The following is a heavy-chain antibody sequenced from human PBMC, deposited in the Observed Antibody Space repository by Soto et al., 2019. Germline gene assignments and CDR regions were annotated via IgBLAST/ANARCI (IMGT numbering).Heavy chain of an antibody. Sequence: SVKVSCKASGGTFSSYAISWVRQAPGQGLEWLGGIIPIFGTANYAQKFQGRVTITADESTSTAYMELSSLRSEDTAVYYCARCKKSGWLLENIQHWGQGTLVTVSS. J-gene: IGHJ1*01. CDR2: IIPIFGTA. CDR1: GGTFSSYA. D-gene: IGHD6-19*01. V-gene: IGHV1-69*13. CDR3: ARCKKSGWLLENIQH.